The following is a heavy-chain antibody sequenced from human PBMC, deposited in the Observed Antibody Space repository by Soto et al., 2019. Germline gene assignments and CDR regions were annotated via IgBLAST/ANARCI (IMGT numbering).Heavy chain of an antibody. Sequence: QVQLVQSGADVKKPGSSVKVSCQASGVTFSSETLGWVRQAPGQGLEWVGGIIPLFGTASYAQKFQGRVTITADESTRTVYMELSSLRSYDTAVYFCATELGENPASPFDAWGQGTLVTVSS. CDR2: IIPLFGTA. CDR3: ATELGENPASPFDA. J-gene: IGHJ4*02. D-gene: IGHD3-10*01. V-gene: IGHV1-69*01. CDR1: GVTFSSET.